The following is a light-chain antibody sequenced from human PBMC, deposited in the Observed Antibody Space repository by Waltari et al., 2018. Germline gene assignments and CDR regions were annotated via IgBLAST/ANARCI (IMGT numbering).Light chain of an antibody. V-gene: IGLV1-44*01. J-gene: IGLJ7*01. CDR1: SSNIGSNT. CDR2: SNN. Sequence: QSVLTQPPSASGTPGQRVTISCSGSSSNIGSNTVHWYQQLPGTAPKLLIYSNNQRPSGVPDRFSGSKSGTSASLAISGLQSEDEADYYCATWDDSLNGAVFGGGTQLTVL. CDR3: ATWDDSLNGAV.